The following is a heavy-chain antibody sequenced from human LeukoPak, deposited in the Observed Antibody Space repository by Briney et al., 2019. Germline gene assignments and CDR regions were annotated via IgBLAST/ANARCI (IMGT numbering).Heavy chain of an antibody. Sequence: PGRSLRPSCAASGFTFSSYAMHWVRQAPGKGLEWVAVISYDGSNKYYADSVKGRFTISRDNSKNTLYLQMNSLRAEDTAVYYCARDNTAMVSYYFDYWGQGTLVTVSS. J-gene: IGHJ4*02. CDR3: ARDNTAMVSYYFDY. CDR2: ISYDGSNK. V-gene: IGHV3-30*04. CDR1: GFTFSSYA. D-gene: IGHD5-18*01.